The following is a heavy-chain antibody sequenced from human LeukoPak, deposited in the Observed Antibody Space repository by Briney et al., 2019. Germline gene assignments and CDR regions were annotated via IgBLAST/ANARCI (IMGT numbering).Heavy chain of an antibody. Sequence: SETLSLTCTVSGGSISSSSYYWGWIRQPPGKGLEWIGSIYYSGSTYYNPSLKSRVTISVDTSKNQFSLKLSSVTAADTAVYYCARGGASGVTKPRPFDYWGQGTLVTVSS. V-gene: IGHV4-39*01. D-gene: IGHD4-17*01. CDR1: GGSISSSSYY. CDR3: ARGGASGVTKPRPFDY. J-gene: IGHJ4*02. CDR2: IYYSGST.